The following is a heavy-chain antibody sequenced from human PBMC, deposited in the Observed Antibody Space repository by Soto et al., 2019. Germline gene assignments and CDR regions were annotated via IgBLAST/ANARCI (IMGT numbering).Heavy chain of an antibody. CDR3: ANLYTTSSHFDS. V-gene: IGHV2-5*02. Sequence: GSGPTLVNPTQTLTLTCTFSGFSLSSSGVGVGWIRQPPGKALEWLALIYWDDDKRYSPSLKNRLTITQDTSKNQVVLTMTHMDPVDTGTYYCANLYTTSSHFDSWGQGAQVTVS. D-gene: IGHD6-6*01. CDR2: IYWDDDK. J-gene: IGHJ4*02. CDR1: GFSLSSSGVG.